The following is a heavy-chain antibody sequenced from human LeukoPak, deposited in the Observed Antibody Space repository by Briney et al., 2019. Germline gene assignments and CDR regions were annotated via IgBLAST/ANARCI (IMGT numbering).Heavy chain of an antibody. CDR3: ARAGYYYDGSGYYYADY. CDR1: GDSISSYY. J-gene: IGHJ4*02. D-gene: IGHD3-22*01. Sequence: SETLSLTCTVSGDSISSYYWSWIRQPPGEGLEWIGYIYYSGSTNYNPSLKSRVTMSVDTSKNQFSLKLSSVTAADTAVYYCARAGYYYDGSGYYYADYWGQGTLVTVSS. V-gene: IGHV4-59*12. CDR2: IYYSGST.